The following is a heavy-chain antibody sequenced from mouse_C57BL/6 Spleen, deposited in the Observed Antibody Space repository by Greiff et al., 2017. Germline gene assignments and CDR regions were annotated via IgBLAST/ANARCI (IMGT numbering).Heavy chain of an antibody. D-gene: IGHD4-1*01. CDR1: GFTFSSYA. V-gene: IGHV5-4*01. CDR3: ARDRASWDLYFDY. J-gene: IGHJ2*01. CDR2: ISAGGSYT. Sequence: EVQLVESGGGLVKPGGSLKLSCAASGFTFSSYAMSWVRQTPEKRLEWVATISAGGSYTYYPDNVKGRFTISRDNAKNTLYLQMSHLKSEDTAMYYCARDRASWDLYFDYWGQGTTLTVSS.